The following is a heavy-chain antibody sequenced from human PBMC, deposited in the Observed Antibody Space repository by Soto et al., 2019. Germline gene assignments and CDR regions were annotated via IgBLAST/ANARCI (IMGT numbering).Heavy chain of an antibody. D-gene: IGHD6-19*01. CDR2: ISGSGGST. CDR1: GFTFSSYA. CDR3: AKDRDSSGWYDY. Sequence: GGSLRLSCAASGFTFSSYAMSWVRQAPGKGLEWVSAISGSGGSTYYADSVKGRFTISRDNSKNTLYLQMNSLRAEDTAVYYGAKDRDSSGWYDYWGQGTLVTVSS. J-gene: IGHJ4*02. V-gene: IGHV3-23*01.